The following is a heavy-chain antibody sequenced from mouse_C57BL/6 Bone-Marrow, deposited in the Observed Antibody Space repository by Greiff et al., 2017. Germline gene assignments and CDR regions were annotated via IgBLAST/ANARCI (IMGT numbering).Heavy chain of an antibody. J-gene: IGHJ2*01. Sequence: QVQLQQPGAELVKPGASVKMSCKASGYTFTSYWITWVKQRPGQGLEWIGDIYPTSGRTNYNEKFKSKAILTVDTSSTTAYMQLSSLTSEDSAVFYCAGSGPLGRSFDYGGRGTTLTVSS. CDR2: IYPTSGRT. CDR3: AGSGPLGRSFDY. CDR1: GYTFTSYW. V-gene: IGHV1-55*01. D-gene: IGHD4-1*01.